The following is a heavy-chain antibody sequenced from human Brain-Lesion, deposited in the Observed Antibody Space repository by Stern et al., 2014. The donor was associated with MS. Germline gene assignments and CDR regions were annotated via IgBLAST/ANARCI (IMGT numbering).Heavy chain of an antibody. CDR3: AREGETSDFFPFDY. CDR2: IYISGST. Sequence: QVQLQESGPGLVKPSQTLSLTCTVSGGSMNSRPYYWNWLRQPAGKALEWIGRIYISGSTNYNPSLESRVTISIDTSKNQLSLKLGFGTAADTAVYYCAREGETSDFFPFDYWGQGAQVIVSS. J-gene: IGHJ4*02. V-gene: IGHV4-61*02. CDR1: GGSMNSRPYY. D-gene: IGHD3/OR15-3a*01.